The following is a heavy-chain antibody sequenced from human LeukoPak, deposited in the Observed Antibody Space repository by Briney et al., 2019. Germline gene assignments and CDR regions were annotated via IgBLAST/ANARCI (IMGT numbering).Heavy chain of an antibody. Sequence: IPSETLSLTCTVSGGSISSYYWSWIRQPPGKGLEWLGYIYYSGSTNYNPSLKSRVTISVDTSKNQFSLKLSSVTAADTAVYYCARGSYDFWSGGNWFDPWGQGTLVTVSS. D-gene: IGHD3-3*01. CDR2: IYYSGST. V-gene: IGHV4-59*01. J-gene: IGHJ5*02. CDR1: GGSISSYY. CDR3: ARGSYDFWSGGNWFDP.